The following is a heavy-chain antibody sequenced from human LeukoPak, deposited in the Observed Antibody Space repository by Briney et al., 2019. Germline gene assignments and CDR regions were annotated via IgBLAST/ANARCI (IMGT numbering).Heavy chain of an antibody. CDR1: GFTFSDFA. CDR3: ARSRSQVGAAGFDY. D-gene: IGHD6-13*01. CDR2: IAYDGGDR. V-gene: IGHV3-30-3*01. Sequence: GRSLRLSRAASGFTFSDFAMHWVRQPPGKGLEWVAVIAYDGGDRYYADSVKGRFTISRDNSKNALYLQMNSLRNEDTAVYYCARSRSQVGAAGFDYWGQGSLVTVSS. J-gene: IGHJ4*02.